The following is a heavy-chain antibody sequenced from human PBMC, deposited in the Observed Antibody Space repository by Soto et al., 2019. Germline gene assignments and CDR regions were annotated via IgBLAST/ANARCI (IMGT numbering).Heavy chain of an antibody. CDR2: ISYDGSNK. J-gene: IGHJ4*02. Sequence: GGSLRLSCAASGFTFSSYAMHWVRQAPGKGLEWVAVISYDGSNKYYADSVKGRFTISRDNSKNTLYLQMNSLRAEDTAVYYCARGCGYSSGCYGHSSNPCTPIDFWGQGTLVTVSS. CDR3: ARGCGYSSGCYGHSSNPCTPIDF. D-gene: IGHD6-19*01. V-gene: IGHV3-30-3*01. CDR1: GFTFSSYA.